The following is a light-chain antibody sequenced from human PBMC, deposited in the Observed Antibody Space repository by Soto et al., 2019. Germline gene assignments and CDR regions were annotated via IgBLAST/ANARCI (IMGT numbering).Light chain of an antibody. J-gene: IGLJ2*01. Sequence: QSVLTQPPSASGSPGQSVTISCTGTTSDFVSWYQQYPGKAPKLMIYDVTKRPSGVPDRFSGSKSGTTASLTVSGLQAEDEADYFCSSHAGARLLLFGGGTKLTVL. CDR1: TSDFV. CDR2: DVT. V-gene: IGLV2-8*01. CDR3: SSHAGARLLL.